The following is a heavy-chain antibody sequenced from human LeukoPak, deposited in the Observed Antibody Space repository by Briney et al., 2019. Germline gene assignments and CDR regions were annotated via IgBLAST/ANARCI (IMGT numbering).Heavy chain of an antibody. D-gene: IGHD3-22*01. CDR3: AKDPMRFRTPTGWFDP. CDR2: ISWNSGSI. CDR1: GFTFDDYA. V-gene: IGHV3-9*01. J-gene: IGHJ5*02. Sequence: GGSLRLSCAASGFTFDDYAMHWVRQAPGKDLEWVSGISWNSGSIGYADSVKGRFTISRDNAKNSLYLQMNSLRAEDTALYYCAKDPMRFRTPTGWFDPWGQGTLVTVSS.